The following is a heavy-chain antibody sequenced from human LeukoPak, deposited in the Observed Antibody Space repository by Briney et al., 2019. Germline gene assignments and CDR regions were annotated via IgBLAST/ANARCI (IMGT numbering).Heavy chain of an antibody. Sequence: GGSLRLSCAASGFTFSSYAMSWVRQAPGKGLEWVSAISGSGGSTYYADSVKGRFTISRDNSKNTLYLQMNSLRAEDTAVYYCARDRGRGVYGNYASTFDPWGQGTLVTVSS. CDR2: ISGSGGST. CDR1: GFTFSSYA. J-gene: IGHJ5*02. V-gene: IGHV3-23*01. CDR3: ARDRGRGVYGNYASTFDP. D-gene: IGHD1-7*01.